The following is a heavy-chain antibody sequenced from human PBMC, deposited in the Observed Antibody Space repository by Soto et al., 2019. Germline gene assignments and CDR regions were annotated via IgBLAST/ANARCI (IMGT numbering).Heavy chain of an antibody. D-gene: IGHD5-12*01. CDR2: IFSSGST. CDR1: GGSINTFY. CDR3: AREGSYSAYNFAHGIQLWSFDF. Sequence: SETLSLTCTVSGGSINTFYWSWVRQPDGKGLEWIGRIFSSGSTSFNPSLESRVAMSVDTSKNHFSLNLSSVTAADMAVYYCAREGSYSAYNFAHGIQLWSFDFWGQGALVTVS. J-gene: IGHJ4*02. V-gene: IGHV4-4*07.